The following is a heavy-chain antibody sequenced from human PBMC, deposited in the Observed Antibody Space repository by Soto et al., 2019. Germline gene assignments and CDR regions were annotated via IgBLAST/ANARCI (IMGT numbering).Heavy chain of an antibody. CDR1: GYSLNSGYY. CDR3: ARAYYDGNNYRTRGWFDP. V-gene: IGHV4-38-2*01. CDR2: IHHSVIT. J-gene: IGHJ5*02. Sequence: SETLSLTCGVSGYSLNSGYYWGWIRQPPGKGLEWIGSIHHSVITYYSPSLRSRLSLSVDTSKNQFSLKLTSVTAADTAVYYCARAYYDGNNYRTRGWFDPWGQGILVTV. D-gene: IGHD3-16*01.